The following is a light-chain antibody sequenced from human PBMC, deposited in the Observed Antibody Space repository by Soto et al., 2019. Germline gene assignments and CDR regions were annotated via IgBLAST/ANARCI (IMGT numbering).Light chain of an antibody. Sequence: EIVLTQSPATLSLAAGERATLSFRASQSVGSYLAWYQQKPGQAPRLLIFNTSNRATGIPARFSGSGSGTDFTLTISGLEPEDFAVYYCQQRTNRPPITFGQGTRLEIK. V-gene: IGKV3-11*01. CDR2: NTS. J-gene: IGKJ5*01. CDR3: QQRTNRPPIT. CDR1: QSVGSY.